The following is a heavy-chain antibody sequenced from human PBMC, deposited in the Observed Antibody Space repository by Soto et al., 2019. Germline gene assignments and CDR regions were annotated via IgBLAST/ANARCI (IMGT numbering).Heavy chain of an antibody. Sequence: EVQLVESGGGLVQPGRSLRLSCVASGFTFYNHGMHWVRQAPGRGLEWVSGITWSSDSMGYADSVKGRVTISRDNAKNSRYLQMNSLRPEDTALYYCANEDSGSSGYMDVWGKGTTLTVSS. D-gene: IGHD3-10*01. CDR1: GFTFYNHG. CDR2: ITWSSDSM. CDR3: ANEDSGSSGYMDV. V-gene: IGHV3-9*01. J-gene: IGHJ6*03.